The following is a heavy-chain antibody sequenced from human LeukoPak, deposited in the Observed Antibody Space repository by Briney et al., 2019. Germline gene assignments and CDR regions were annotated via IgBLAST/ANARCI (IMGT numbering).Heavy chain of an antibody. Sequence: AVKVSCMASGGTFISYAISWVRPAPGQGLAWMGGIIPIFGKANYPQKFQGRVTITAHESPSTAYMELSSLRSEDTAVYDYARRGSGSYSEVVDYWGQGTLVTVSA. CDR1: GGTFISYA. D-gene: IGHD3-10*01. V-gene: IGHV1-69*13. CDR3: ARRGSGSYSEVVDY. J-gene: IGHJ4*02. CDR2: IIPIFGKA.